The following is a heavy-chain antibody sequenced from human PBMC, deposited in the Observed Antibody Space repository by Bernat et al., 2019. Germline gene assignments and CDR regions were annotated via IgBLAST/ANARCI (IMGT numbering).Heavy chain of an antibody. V-gene: IGHV3-33*01. CDR2: IWYDGSNK. Sequence: QVQLVESGGGVVQPGRSLRLSCAASGFTFSSYGMHWVRQAPGKGLEWVAVIWYDGSNKYYADSVKGRFTISRDNSKNTLYLQMNSLRAEDTAVYYCARAPTGAVAALDYWGQGTLVTVSS. CDR3: ARAPTGAVAALDY. D-gene: IGHD6-19*01. CDR1: GFTFSSYG. J-gene: IGHJ4*02.